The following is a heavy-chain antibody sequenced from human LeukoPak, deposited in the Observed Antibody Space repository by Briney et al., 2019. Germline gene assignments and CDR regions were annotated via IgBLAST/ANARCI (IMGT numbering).Heavy chain of an antibody. D-gene: IGHD5-24*01. V-gene: IGHV1-3*01. CDR2: INAGNGNT. CDR3: ARGRWSATTATYYLDF. CDR1: VYTFTDYA. J-gene: IGHJ4*02. Sequence: ASVKVSCKASVYTFTDYAINWVRQAPGQRLEWMGWINAGNGNTKYSQKFQGRVTITRDTSASTAYMELSSLTSEDTAAYYCARGRWSATTATYYLDFWGQGTLVTVSS.